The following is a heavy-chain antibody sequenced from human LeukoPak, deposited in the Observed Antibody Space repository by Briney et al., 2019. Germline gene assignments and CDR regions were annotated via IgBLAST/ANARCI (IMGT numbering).Heavy chain of an antibody. D-gene: IGHD6-19*01. J-gene: IGHJ4*02. V-gene: IGHV3-30*18. CDR1: GFTFSSYG. Sequence: PGRSLRLSCAASGFTFSSYGMHWVRQAPGKGLEWVAVISYDGSNKYYADSVKGRFTISRDNSKNTLYLQMNSLRAEDTAVYYCAKELESYSSGWLVDYWGQGTLVTVSS. CDR3: AKELESYSSGWLVDY. CDR2: ISYDGSNK.